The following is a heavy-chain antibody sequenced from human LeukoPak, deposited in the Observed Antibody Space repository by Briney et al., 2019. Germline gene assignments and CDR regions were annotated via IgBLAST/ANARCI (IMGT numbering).Heavy chain of an antibody. CDR2: ISGSGGST. V-gene: IGHV3-23*01. CDR3: AKGGPQPAEHY. D-gene: IGHD2-2*01. J-gene: IGHJ4*02. Sequence: GGSLRLSCGASGFIFTDYWMHWVRQGPGKGLEWVSAISGSGGSTYYADSVKGRFTISRDNSKNTLYLQMDSLRAEDTAVYYCAKGGPQPAEHYWGQGTLVTVSS. CDR1: GFIFTDYW.